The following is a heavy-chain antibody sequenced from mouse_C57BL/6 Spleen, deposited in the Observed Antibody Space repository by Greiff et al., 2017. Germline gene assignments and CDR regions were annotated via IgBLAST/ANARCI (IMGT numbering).Heavy chain of an antibody. CDR1: GFTFSDFY. CDR3: ARDYDLDY. J-gene: IGHJ2*01. V-gene: IGHV7-1*01. CDR2: SRNKANDYTT. D-gene: IGHD2-12*01. Sequence: EVKLMESGGGLVQSGRSLRLSCATSGFTFSDFYMEWVRQAPGKGLEWIAASRNKANDYTTEYSASVKGRFIVSRDTSQSILYLQMNALRAEDTAIYYCARDYDLDYWGQGTTLTVSS.